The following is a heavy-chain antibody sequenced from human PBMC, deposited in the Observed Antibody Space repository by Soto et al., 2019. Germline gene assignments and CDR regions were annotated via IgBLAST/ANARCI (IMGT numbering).Heavy chain of an antibody. CDR1: GFTFSSYA. CDR2: ISGSGGAT. J-gene: IGHJ4*02. CDR3: ARTRTAFYRYYFDS. V-gene: IGHV3-23*01. D-gene: IGHD2-21*02. Sequence: GSLRLSCAASGFTFSSYAISWVRQAPGKGLEWVSGISGSGGATYYTDSVEGRFTISKDFSKNTVSLQMTGLRVDDTAVYYCARTRTAFYRYYFDSWGQGALVTVSS.